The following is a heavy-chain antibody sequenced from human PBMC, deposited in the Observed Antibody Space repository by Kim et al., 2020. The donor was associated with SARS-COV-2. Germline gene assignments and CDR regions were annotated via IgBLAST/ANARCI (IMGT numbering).Heavy chain of an antibody. J-gene: IGHJ4*02. Sequence: AVAVKRRRTINPDTSKNQFSLQLNSVTPEDTAVYYCARDIGSWYGEYYFHYWGQGTLVTVSS. CDR3: ARDIGSWYGEYYFHY. D-gene: IGHD6-13*01. V-gene: IGHV6-1*01.